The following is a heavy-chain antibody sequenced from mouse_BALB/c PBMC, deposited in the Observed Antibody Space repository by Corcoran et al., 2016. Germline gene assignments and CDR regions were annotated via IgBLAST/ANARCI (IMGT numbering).Heavy chain of an antibody. CDR1: GYTFTDYY. CDR2: IYPGSGNT. D-gene: IGHD2-1*01. V-gene: IGHV1-84*02. Sequence: QIQLQQSGPELVKPGASVKISCKASGYTFTDYYINWVKQKPGQGIEWIGWIYPGSGNTKYNEKFKGKATLTVDTSSSTAYMQLSSLTSEDTAVYFCARWGNYYFDYWGQGTTLTVSS. CDR3: ARWGNYYFDY. J-gene: IGHJ2*01.